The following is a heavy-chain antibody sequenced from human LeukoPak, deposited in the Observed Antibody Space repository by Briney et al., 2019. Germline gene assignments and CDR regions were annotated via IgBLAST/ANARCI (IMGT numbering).Heavy chain of an antibody. CDR2: IYTSGST. CDR3: ASEGTTFSSFDY. J-gene: IGHJ4*02. Sequence: PSETLSLTCTVSGGSISSGSYYWSWIRQPAGKGLEWIGRIYTSGSTNYNPSLKSRVTISVDTSKNQFPLKLNSVIATDTAVYYCASEGTTFSSFDYWGQGTLVTVSS. V-gene: IGHV4-61*02. CDR1: GGSISSGSYY. D-gene: IGHD1-1*01.